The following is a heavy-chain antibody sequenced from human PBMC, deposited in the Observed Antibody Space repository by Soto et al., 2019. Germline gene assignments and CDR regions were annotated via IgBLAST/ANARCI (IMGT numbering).Heavy chain of an antibody. CDR2: VSNSGSNT. CDR3: ARRGRTLPYFSSYMDV. CDR1: GFTFSNYV. V-gene: IGHV3-23*01. J-gene: IGHJ6*03. Sequence: EVQLLEYGGGLVQPGGSLRLSCAASGFTFSNYVMSWVRQAPGKGLEWVSSVSNSGSNTYYAESVKGRVTISRDNSNNTQYLQMNSLRAEDTALYYCARRGRTLPYFSSYMDVWGKGTTVTGSS.